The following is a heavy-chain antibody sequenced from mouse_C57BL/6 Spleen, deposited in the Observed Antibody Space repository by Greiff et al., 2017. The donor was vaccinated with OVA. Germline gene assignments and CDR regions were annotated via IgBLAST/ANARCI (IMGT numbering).Heavy chain of an antibody. CDR1: GFSLTSYG. Sequence: VQLQESGPGLVAPSQSLSITCTVSGFSLTSYGVHWVRQPPGKGLEWLVVIWSDGSTTYNSALKSRLSISKDNSKSQVFLKMNSLQTDDPAMYDCARSDYGTLYYAMDDWGKGTSVTVSS. CDR3: ARSDYGTLYYAMDD. CDR2: IWSDGST. D-gene: IGHD1-1*01. J-gene: IGHJ4*01. V-gene: IGHV2-6*03.